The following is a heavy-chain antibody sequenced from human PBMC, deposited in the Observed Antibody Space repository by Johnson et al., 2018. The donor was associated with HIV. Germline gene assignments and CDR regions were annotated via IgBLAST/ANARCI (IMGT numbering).Heavy chain of an antibody. CDR2: ISGSGGDT. D-gene: IGHD2-2*03. J-gene: IGHJ3*02. V-gene: IGHV3-23*01. CDR3: AKDIYGYDAFDI. Sequence: EVLLLESGGGLVQPGGSLRLSCAASGFTFSSYAMSWVRQAPGKGLEWVSAISGSGGDTYYADSVKGRFTMSRDNSKNTLYLQMNSLRAEDTALYYCAKDIYGYDAFDIWGQGTMVTVSS. CDR1: GFTFSSYA.